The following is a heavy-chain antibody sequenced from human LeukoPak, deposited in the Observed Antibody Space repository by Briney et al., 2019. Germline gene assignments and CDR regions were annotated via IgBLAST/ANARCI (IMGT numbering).Heavy chain of an antibody. V-gene: IGHV4-34*01. D-gene: IGHD2-21*02. J-gene: IGHJ4*02. Sequence: PSETLSLTCAVYGGSFSGYYWSWIRQPPGKGLEWIGEINHSGSTNYNPSLKSRVTISVDTSKNQFSLKLRSVTAADTAVYYCARGLYSGGDCFNYFDYWGQGTLVTVSS. CDR1: GGSFSGYY. CDR2: INHSGST. CDR3: ARGLYSGGDCFNYFDY.